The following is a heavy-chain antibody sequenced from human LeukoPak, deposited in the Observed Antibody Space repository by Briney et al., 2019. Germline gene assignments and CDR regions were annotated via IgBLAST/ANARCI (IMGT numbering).Heavy chain of an antibody. CDR2: IYPNSGGT. CDR3: ARVVGFGDYPSAC. D-gene: IGHD4-17*01. J-gene: IGHJ4*02. Sequence: ASVNVSCKASVYTFSGHYMHWVRQAPGQGREWMGWIYPNSGGTNYAQKFQGRVTMTRDTSISTDYMELRRLKSDDTAIYYCARVVGFGDYPSACWGQGTLVTVSS. CDR1: VYTFSGHY. V-gene: IGHV1-2*02.